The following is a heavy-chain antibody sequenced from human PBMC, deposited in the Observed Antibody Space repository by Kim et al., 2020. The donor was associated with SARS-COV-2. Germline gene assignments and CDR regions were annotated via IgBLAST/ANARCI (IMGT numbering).Heavy chain of an antibody. CDR3: ATQPASIVGATDGY. V-gene: IGHV3-23*01. D-gene: IGHD1-26*01. Sequence: GGSLRLSCAASGFTFSSYAMSWVRQAPGKGLEWVSAISGSGGSTYYADSVKGRFTISRDNSKNTLYLQMNSLRAEDTAVYYCATQPASIVGATDGYWGQGTLVTVSS. J-gene: IGHJ4*02. CDR2: ISGSGGST. CDR1: GFTFSSYA.